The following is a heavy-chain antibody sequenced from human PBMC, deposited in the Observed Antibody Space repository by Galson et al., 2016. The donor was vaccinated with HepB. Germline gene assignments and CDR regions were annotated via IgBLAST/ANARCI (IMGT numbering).Heavy chain of an antibody. V-gene: IGHV4-39*01. CDR1: YESISSSSHY. CDR2: MYNSGNT. J-gene: IGHJ4*02. CDR3: ARHTVGGTFY. Sequence: ETLSLTCTASYESISSSSHYWGWVRQSPGKGLDWIGSMYNSGNTYYNPSLKSRVTISADTSKNQFSLKLSSVTAADTAVYYCARHTVGGTFYWGQGTLVTVSS. D-gene: IGHD6-19*01.